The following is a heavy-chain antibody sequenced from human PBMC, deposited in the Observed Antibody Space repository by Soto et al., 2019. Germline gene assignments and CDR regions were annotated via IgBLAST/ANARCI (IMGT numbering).Heavy chain of an antibody. CDR1: GGTFSTDS. CDR2: IIPMFGTA. Sequence: QVQLVQSGAEVKKPGSSVKVSCKASGGTFSTDSISWVRQAPGQGLEWMGGIIPMFGTANNAQKFQGRVTITADESPSTAYMELSSLRSEDPAVYFCAREIDGYYGMDVWGQGTTVTVAS. CDR3: AREIDGYYGMDV. V-gene: IGHV1-69*12. J-gene: IGHJ6*02.